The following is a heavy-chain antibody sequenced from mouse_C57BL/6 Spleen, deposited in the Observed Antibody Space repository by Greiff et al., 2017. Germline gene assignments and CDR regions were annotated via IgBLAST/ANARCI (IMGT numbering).Heavy chain of an antibody. D-gene: IGHD2-1*01. J-gene: IGHJ3*01. Sequence: QVHVKQPGAELVRPGSSVKLSCKASGYTFTSYWMDWVKQRPGQGLEWIGNIYPSDSETHYNQKFKDKATLTVDKSSSTAYMQLSSLTSEDSAVYYCASPIYYGNYRFAYWGQGTLVTVSA. V-gene: IGHV1-61*01. CDR2: IYPSDSET. CDR3: ASPIYYGNYRFAY. CDR1: GYTFTSYW.